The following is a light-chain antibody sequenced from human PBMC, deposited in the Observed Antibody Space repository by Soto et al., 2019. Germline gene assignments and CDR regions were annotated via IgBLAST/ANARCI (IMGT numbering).Light chain of an antibody. CDR1: QSISSW. Sequence: DIPMTQSPSTLSASVGDRVTITCRTSQSISSWLAWYQQKPGKAPKLLIYKASSLESGVPSRFSGSGSGTEFTLTISSLQPDDFATYYCQQYNSYPLTFGGGTKVEIK. V-gene: IGKV1-5*03. CDR2: KAS. J-gene: IGKJ4*01. CDR3: QQYNSYPLT.